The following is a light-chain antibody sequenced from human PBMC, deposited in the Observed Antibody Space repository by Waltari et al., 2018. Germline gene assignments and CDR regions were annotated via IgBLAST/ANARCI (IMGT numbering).Light chain of an antibody. CDR3: QQYYSTMYT. V-gene: IGKV4-1*01. J-gene: IGKJ2*01. CDR1: QNLLYSSDNKNY. CDR2: WAS. Sequence: DIVMTQSPDSLGVSLGERATINCKSSQNLLYSSDNKNYLAWYQQKPGQPPKLLISWASTREPGVPDRFSGSGSGTDFTLTISSLQAEDVAVYYCQQYYSTMYTFGQGTKLEIK.